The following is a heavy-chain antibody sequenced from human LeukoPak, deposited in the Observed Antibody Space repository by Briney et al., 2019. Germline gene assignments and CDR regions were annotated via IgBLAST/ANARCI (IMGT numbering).Heavy chain of an antibody. CDR3: VKESSSHDFDY. Sequence: GGSLRLSCSASGFTFSSHAMHWVRQAPGKGLEYVSAISSNGGSTYYADSVKGRFTISRDNSKNTLYLQMSSLRAEDTAVYYCVKESSSHDFDYWGQGTLVTVSS. V-gene: IGHV3-64D*06. CDR2: ISSNGGST. D-gene: IGHD6-6*01. CDR1: GFTFSSHA. J-gene: IGHJ4*02.